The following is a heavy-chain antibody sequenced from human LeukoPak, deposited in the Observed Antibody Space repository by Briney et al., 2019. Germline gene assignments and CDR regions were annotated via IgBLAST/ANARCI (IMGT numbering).Heavy chain of an antibody. CDR2: INPNSGGT. D-gene: IGHD6-13*01. J-gene: IGHJ4*02. V-gene: IGHV1-2*02. Sequence: ASVNVSCKASGYTFTGYYMHWVRQAPGQGLEWMGWINPNSGGTNYAQKFQGRVTMTRDTSISTAYMELSRLRSDDTAVYYCARAKYSSSWYPHYWGQGTLVTVSS. CDR3: ARAKYSSSWYPHY. CDR1: GYTFTGYY.